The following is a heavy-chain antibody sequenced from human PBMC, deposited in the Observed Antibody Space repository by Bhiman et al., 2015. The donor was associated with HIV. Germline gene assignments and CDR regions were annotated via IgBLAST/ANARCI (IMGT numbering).Heavy chain of an antibody. J-gene: IGHJ5*02. V-gene: IGHV3-74*01. CDR3: ARGITIFGVVTNWFDP. CDR2: INSDGSST. D-gene: IGHD3-3*01. CDR1: GFTFSSYW. Sequence: EVQLVESGGGLVQPGGSLRLSCAASGFTFSSYWMHWVRQAPGKGLVWVSRINSDGSSTSYADSVKGRFTISRDNAKNTLYLQMNSLRAEDTAVYYCARGITIFGVVTNWFDPWGQGNPGSPSPQ.